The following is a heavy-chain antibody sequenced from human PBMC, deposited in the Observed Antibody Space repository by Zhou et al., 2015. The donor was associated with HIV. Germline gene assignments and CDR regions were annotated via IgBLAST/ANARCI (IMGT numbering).Heavy chain of an antibody. Sequence: VQLVESGGGLIQPGGSLRLSCAASGFTVSSNYMTWVRQAPGKGLEWVAVISDDGSNKYYADSVKGRFTISRDNSKNTLYLQMNSLRAEDTAVYYCANLGYCSSTSCLGDAFDIWGQGTMVTVSS. V-gene: IGHV3-30*18. D-gene: IGHD2-2*01. CDR2: ISDDGSNK. J-gene: IGHJ3*02. CDR3: ANLGYCSSTSCLGDAFDI. CDR1: GFTVSSNY.